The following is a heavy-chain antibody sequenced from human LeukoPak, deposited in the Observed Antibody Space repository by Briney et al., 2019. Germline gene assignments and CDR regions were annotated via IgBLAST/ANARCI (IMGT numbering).Heavy chain of an antibody. V-gene: IGHV6-1*01. Sequence: SQTLSLTCAISGDSVSSNRAAWNWIRQSPSRGLEWLGKTYYRSKWFNDYAASVESRIPIKPDTSKNQFSLQLKSVTPEDTAVYYCAILSRGDGYNSDVWVQGTMVTVCS. CDR3: AILSRGDGYNSDV. D-gene: IGHD5-24*01. CDR2: TYYRSKWFN. CDR1: GDSVSSNRAA. J-gene: IGHJ3*01.